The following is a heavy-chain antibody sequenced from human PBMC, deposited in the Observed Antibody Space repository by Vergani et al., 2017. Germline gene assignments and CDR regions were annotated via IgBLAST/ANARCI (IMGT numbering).Heavy chain of an antibody. J-gene: IGHJ4*02. CDR2: ISGTGGFT. Sequence: EVRLLESGGDLLQPGESLKISCAVSGFSFKDYAMSWVRQAPGKGLEWVSGISGTGGFTFYADSVKGRFTISRDNYKNTMFLQMNNLRAEDTAVYYCAKDNVPGYYDSSGYCDYWGQGTLATVSS. V-gene: IGHV3-23*01. CDR1: GFSFKDYA. CDR3: AKDNVPGYYDSSGYCDY. D-gene: IGHD3-22*01.